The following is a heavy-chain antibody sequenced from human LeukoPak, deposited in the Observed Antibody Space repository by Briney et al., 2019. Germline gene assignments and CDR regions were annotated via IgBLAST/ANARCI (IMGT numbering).Heavy chain of an antibody. V-gene: IGHV1-2*02. CDR1: GYTFTGYY. D-gene: IGHD5-18*01. CDR3: ARDGDTARVRSSSEHDY. CDR2: INPNSGGT. J-gene: IGHJ4*02. Sequence: ASVKVSCTASGYTFTGYYMHWVRQAPGPGHELKGWINPNSGGTNYAQKFQGRVTMTRDTSISTAYMELSRLRSNETAVYYCARDGDTARVRSSSEHDYLGEGTLVAVSS.